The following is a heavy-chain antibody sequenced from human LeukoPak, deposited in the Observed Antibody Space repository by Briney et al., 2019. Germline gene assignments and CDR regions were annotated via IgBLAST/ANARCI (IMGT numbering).Heavy chain of an antibody. J-gene: IGHJ4*02. CDR3: ARGQGLQPSRYYFDY. CDR2: INPNSGGT. CDR1: GYTFTGYY. V-gene: IGHV1-2*02. D-gene: IGHD5-24*01. Sequence: ASVKVSCKASGYTFTGYYVHWVRQAPGQGLEWMGWINPNSGGTNYAQKFQGRVTMTRDTSISTAYMELSRLRSDDTAVYYCARGQGLQPSRYYFDYWGQGTLVTVSS.